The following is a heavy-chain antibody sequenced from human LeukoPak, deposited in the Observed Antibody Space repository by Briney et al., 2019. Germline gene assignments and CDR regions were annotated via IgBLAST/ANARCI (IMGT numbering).Heavy chain of an antibody. V-gene: IGHV1-69*04. CDR2: IIPILGIA. CDR3: ARRVSDGAFDI. CDR1: GGTFSSYA. Sequence: GASVKVSCKASGGTFSSYAISWVRQAPGQGLEWMGRIIPILGIANYAQKFQGRVTITADKSTSTAYMELSSLGSEDTAVYYCARRVSDGAFDIWGQGTMVTVSS. D-gene: IGHD3-10*01. J-gene: IGHJ3*02.